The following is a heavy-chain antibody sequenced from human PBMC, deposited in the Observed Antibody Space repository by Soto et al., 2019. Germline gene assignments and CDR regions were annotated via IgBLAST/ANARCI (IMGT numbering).Heavy chain of an antibody. CDR3: ARGGRQQLIPTPISYKIDY. CDR2: INHSGST. D-gene: IGHD6-13*01. Sequence: SETLSLTCAVYGGSFSGYYWSWIRQPPGKGLEWIGEINHSGSTNYNPSLKSRATISANMSNNPISLKLSSVTAADTAVYYCARGGRQQLIPTPISYKIDYWGQGTLVTVSS. CDR1: GGSFSGYY. J-gene: IGHJ4*02. V-gene: IGHV4-34*01.